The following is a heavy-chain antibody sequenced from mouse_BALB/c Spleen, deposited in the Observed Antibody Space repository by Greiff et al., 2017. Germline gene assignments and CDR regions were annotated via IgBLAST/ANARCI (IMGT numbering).Heavy chain of an antibody. J-gene: IGHJ1*01. Sequence: EVKVVESGPSLVKPSQTLSLTCSVTGDSITSGYWNWIRKFPGNKLEYMGYISYSGSTYYNPSLKSRISITRDTSKNQYYLQLNSVTTEDTATYYCARAYGSSYGWYFDVWGAGTTVTVSS. V-gene: IGHV3-8*02. CDR2: ISYSGST. CDR1: GDSITSGY. D-gene: IGHD1-1*01. CDR3: ARAYGSSYGWYFDV.